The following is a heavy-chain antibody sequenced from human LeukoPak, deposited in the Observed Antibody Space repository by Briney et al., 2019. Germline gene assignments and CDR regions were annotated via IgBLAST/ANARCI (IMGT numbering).Heavy chain of an antibody. D-gene: IGHD3-22*01. CDR2: ISSDSSYV. Sequence: GGSLRLSCAASGFTFSTYSMNWVRQAPGKGLEWVSSISSDSSYVYYAASMKDRFTISRDNARNSLYLQMNSLRAEDTAVYYCARAYDSSGYYWRIFDYWGQGALVTVSS. J-gene: IGHJ4*02. CDR3: ARAYDSSGYYWRIFDY. V-gene: IGHV3-21*03. CDR1: GFTFSTYS.